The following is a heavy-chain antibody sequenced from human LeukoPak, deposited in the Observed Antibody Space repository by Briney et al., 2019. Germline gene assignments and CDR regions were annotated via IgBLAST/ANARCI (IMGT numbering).Heavy chain of an antibody. V-gene: IGHV1-2*02. CDR1: GYTFTTYY. CDR2: INSNNGYT. Sequence: ASVKVSCKASGYTFTTYYLHWVRQAPGQGLEWMGWINSNNGYTNYAQTFQGRVTMTRDTSSNTAYMELRGLRSDDTAVYYCARDRPPIGPAAGMLSYWGQGTLVTVSS. J-gene: IGHJ4*02. CDR3: ARDRPPIGPAAGMLSY. D-gene: IGHD3-16*01.